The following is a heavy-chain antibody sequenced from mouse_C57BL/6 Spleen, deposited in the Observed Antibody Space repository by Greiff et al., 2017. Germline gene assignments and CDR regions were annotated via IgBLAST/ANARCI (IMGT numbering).Heavy chain of an antibody. Sequence: VQLQQPGAELVMPGASVKLSCKASGYTFTSYWMHWVRQRPGQGLEWIGEIDPSDSYTNYNQKFKGKSTLTVDKSSSTAYMQLSSLTSEDSAVYYCARHYGSGGWFAYWGQGTLVTVSA. D-gene: IGHD1-1*01. CDR3: ARHYGSGGWFAY. J-gene: IGHJ3*01. CDR2: IDPSDSYT. V-gene: IGHV1-69*01. CDR1: GYTFTSYW.